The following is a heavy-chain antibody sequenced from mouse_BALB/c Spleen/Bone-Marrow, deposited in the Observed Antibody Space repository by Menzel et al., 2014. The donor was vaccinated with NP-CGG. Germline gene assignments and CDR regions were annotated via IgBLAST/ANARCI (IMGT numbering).Heavy chain of an antibody. CDR1: GYTFTSSL. CDR2: IHPNSGNT. V-gene: IGHV1S130*01. CDR3: ARSTTATYFDV. D-gene: IGHD1-2*01. Sequence: QVQLQQSGSVLVRPGASVKLSCKASGYTFTSSLMHWAKQRPGQSLEWIGEIHPNSGNTNYNEKFKGKATLTVDTSSSTAYVDLSSLTSEDSAVYYCARSTTATYFDVWGAGTTVTVSS. J-gene: IGHJ1*01.